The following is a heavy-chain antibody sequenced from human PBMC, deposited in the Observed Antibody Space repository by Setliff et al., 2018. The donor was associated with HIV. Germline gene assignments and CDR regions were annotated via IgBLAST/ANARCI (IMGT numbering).Heavy chain of an antibody. CDR1: GGSFSGYY. CDR3: TRDLWGDDYYYNNMDV. Sequence: PSETLSLTCAVYGGSFSGYYWSWIRQPPGKGLEWIGSINYSGSTYYNPSLKSRVTISGDTSKNQFSLKMTSVTAADTAVYYCTRDLWGDDYYYNNMDVWGKGTTVTVSS. D-gene: IGHD2-21*02. V-gene: IGHV4-34*01. CDR2: INYSGST. J-gene: IGHJ6*03.